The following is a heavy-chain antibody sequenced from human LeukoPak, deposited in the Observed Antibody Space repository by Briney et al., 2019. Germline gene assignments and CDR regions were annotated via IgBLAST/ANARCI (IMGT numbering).Heavy chain of an antibody. CDR2: INLNGDET. CDR1: GFTFSNYG. Sequence: GGSLRLSCAASGFTFSNYGMCWFRQPPGKGLEWVSTINLNGDETHYADSVRGRFTISRDNSNSTLALQMSSLRIEDTAVYYCVRDPSEYEWKRGWYRDLWGQGSQVTVSS. D-gene: IGHD6-19*01. CDR3: VRDPSEYEWKRGWYRDL. V-gene: IGHV3-23*01. J-gene: IGHJ5*02.